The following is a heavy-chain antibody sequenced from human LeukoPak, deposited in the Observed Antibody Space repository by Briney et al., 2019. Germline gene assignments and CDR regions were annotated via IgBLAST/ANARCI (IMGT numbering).Heavy chain of an antibody. Sequence: PGGSLRLSCAASGFTFSSYAMSWVRQPPGKGLEWIGEINHSGSTNYNPSLKSRVTISVDTSKNQFSLKLSSVTAADTAVYYCARGRRRGYMGYWGQGTLVTVSS. CDR2: INHSGST. D-gene: IGHD5-18*01. J-gene: IGHJ4*02. CDR1: GFTFSSYA. CDR3: ARGRRRGYMGY. V-gene: IGHV4-34*01.